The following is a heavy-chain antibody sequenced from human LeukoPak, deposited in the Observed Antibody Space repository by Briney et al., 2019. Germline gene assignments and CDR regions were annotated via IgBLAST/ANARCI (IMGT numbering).Heavy chain of an antibody. D-gene: IGHD6-19*01. V-gene: IGHV3-23*01. CDR3: AKDLGAVAGKVPPAYDY. CDR1: GIIFSNYW. CDR2: ISGSGGST. J-gene: IGHJ4*02. Sequence: GGSLRLSCAASGIIFSNYWMHWVRQAPGKGLEWVSAISGSGGSTYYADSVKGRFTISRDNSKNTLYLQMNSLRAEDTAVYYCAKDLGAVAGKVPPAYDYWGQGTLVTVSS.